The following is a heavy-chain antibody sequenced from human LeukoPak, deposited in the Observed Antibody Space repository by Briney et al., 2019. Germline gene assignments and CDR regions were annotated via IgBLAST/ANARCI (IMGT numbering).Heavy chain of an antibody. J-gene: IGHJ4*02. Sequence: GASVKVSCKASRGTFSSYAISWVRQAPGQGLEWMGRIIPIFGTANYAQKFQGRVTITTDESTSTAYMELSSLRSEDTAVYYCARSSYYDSSGYYSDYWGQGTLVTVSS. CDR3: ARSSYYDSSGYYSDY. CDR2: IIPIFGTA. V-gene: IGHV1-69*05. D-gene: IGHD3-22*01. CDR1: RGTFSSYA.